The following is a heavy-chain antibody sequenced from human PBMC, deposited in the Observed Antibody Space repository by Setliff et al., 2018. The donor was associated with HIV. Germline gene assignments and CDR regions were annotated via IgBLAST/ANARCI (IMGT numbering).Heavy chain of an antibody. CDR2: IRSSGDT. CDR3: TIPASSLAPN. V-gene: IGHV4-39*01. Sequence: SETLSLTCTVSGASISSHNYYWGWIRQSPGKGLEWIASIRSSGDTYYNPSLQSRVSISVDTSNNKISLKLTSVTAADTAVYYCTIPASSLAPNWGRGTQVTVSS. J-gene: IGHJ4*02. CDR1: GASISSHNYY.